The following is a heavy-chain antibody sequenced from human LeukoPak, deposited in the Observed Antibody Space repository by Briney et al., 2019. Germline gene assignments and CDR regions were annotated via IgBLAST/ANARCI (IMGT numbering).Heavy chain of an antibody. D-gene: IGHD3-3*01. J-gene: IGHJ3*02. V-gene: IGHV1-2*02. CDR1: GYTFTGYY. CDR3: AREGLIFGVVGGAFDI. Sequence: ASVKVSCKASGYTFTGYYMHWVRQAPGQGLEWMGWINPNSGGTNYAQKFQGRVTMTRDTSISTAYMELSRLRSDDTAVYYCAREGLIFGVVGGAFDIRGQGTMVTVSS. CDR2: INPNSGGT.